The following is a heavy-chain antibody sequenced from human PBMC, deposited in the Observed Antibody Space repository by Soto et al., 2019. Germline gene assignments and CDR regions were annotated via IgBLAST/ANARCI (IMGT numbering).Heavy chain of an antibody. V-gene: IGHV4-59*01. CDR2: IYYSGST. Sequence: SETLSLTCTVSGGSISSYYWSWIRQPPGKGLEWIGYIYYSGSTNHNPSLKSRVTISVDTSKNQFSLKLSSVTAADTAVYYCARGYSSSWYSDYWGQGTLVTV. J-gene: IGHJ4*02. D-gene: IGHD6-13*01. CDR1: GGSISSYY. CDR3: ARGYSSSWYSDY.